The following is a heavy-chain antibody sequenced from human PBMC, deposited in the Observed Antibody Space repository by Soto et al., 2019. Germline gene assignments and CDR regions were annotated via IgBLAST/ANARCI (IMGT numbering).Heavy chain of an antibody. CDR1: GGSISSYY. D-gene: IGHD3-10*01. V-gene: IGHV4-59*01. CDR2: IYYSGST. J-gene: IGHJ6*03. Sequence: QVQLQESGPGLVKPSETLSLTCTVSGGSISSYYWSWIRQPPGKGLEWIGYIYYSGSTNYNPSLKSRVTISVDTSKNQFSLKLSSVTAADTAVYYCARGLWDYYYYYYMDVWGKGTTVTVSS. CDR3: ARGLWDYYYYYYMDV.